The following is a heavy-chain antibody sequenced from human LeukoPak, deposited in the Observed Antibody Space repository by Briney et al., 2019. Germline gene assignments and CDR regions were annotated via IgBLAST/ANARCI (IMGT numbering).Heavy chain of an antibody. J-gene: IGHJ3*02. CDR1: GGTFSSYA. D-gene: IGHD1-26*01. V-gene: IGHV1-69*06. CDR3: AREVGANGAFDI. Sequence: SVKVSCKASGGTFSSYAISWVRQAPGQGLEWMGGIIPIFGTANYAQKFQGRVTITADKSTSTAYMELSSLRSEDTAVYYCAREVGANGAFDIWGQGTMVTVSS. CDR2: IIPIFGTA.